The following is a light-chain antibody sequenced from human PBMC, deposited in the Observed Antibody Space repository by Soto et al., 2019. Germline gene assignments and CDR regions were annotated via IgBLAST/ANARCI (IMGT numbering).Light chain of an antibody. CDR1: QTVSNSY. V-gene: IGKV3-20*01. CDR2: GAS. J-gene: IGKJ1*01. CDR3: QQYGSSPWT. Sequence: EIVLTQSPGTLSLSPGERATLSCRASQTVSNSYIAWYQQKPGQAHRLLSYGASSRATGIPDRFSGSGSGTDFTLTISRLEPEDFAVYYCQQYGSSPWTFGQGNKVESK.